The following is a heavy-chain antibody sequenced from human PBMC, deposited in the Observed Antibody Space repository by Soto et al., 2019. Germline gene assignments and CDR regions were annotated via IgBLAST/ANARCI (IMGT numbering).Heavy chain of an antibody. CDR3: ARWSGYDYYFDY. J-gene: IGHJ4*02. D-gene: IGHD5-12*01. V-gene: IGHV1-3*01. Sequence: QVQLVQSGAEVKKPGASVKVSCEASGYTFNNYAMHWVRQAPGQRLEWMGYISGGNGNTKYSEKLEGRVAITRDTSASTDYLELSSLSSEDTAVYYCARWSGYDYYFDYWGQETLVIVSS. CDR2: ISGGNGNT. CDR1: GYTFNNYA.